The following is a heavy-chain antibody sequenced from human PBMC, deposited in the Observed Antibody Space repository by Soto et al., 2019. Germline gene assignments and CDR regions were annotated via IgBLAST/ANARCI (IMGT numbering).Heavy chain of an antibody. J-gene: IGHJ4*02. Sequence: GGSLRLSCAASGFTFSSYSMDWVRQAPGKGLEWVSSISSSSSYIYYADSVKGRFTISRDNAKNSLYLQMNSLRAEDTAVYYCARDPSSYSSSWDGGYWGQGTLVTVSS. D-gene: IGHD6-13*01. CDR3: ARDPSSYSSSWDGGY. V-gene: IGHV3-21*01. CDR1: GFTFSSYS. CDR2: ISSSSSYI.